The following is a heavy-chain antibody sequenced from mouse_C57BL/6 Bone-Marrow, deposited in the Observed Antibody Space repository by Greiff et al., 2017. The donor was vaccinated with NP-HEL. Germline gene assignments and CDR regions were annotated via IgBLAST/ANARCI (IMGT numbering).Heavy chain of an antibody. V-gene: IGHV1-39*01. Sequence: VQLKESGPELVKPGASVKISCKASGYSFTDYNMNWVKQSNGKSLEWIGVINPNYGTTSYNQKFKGKATLTVDQSSSTAYMQLNSLTSEDSAVYYCAREGYYGSGDYAMDYWGQGTSVTVSS. D-gene: IGHD1-1*01. J-gene: IGHJ4*01. CDR2: INPNYGTT. CDR3: AREGYYGSGDYAMDY. CDR1: GYSFTDYN.